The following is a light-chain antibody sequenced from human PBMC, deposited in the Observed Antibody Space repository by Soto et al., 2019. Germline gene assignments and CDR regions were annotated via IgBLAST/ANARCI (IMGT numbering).Light chain of an antibody. J-gene: IGKJ5*01. V-gene: IGKV1-13*02. CDR1: QDVRGA. CDR2: DVS. CDR3: QQFNSYPIP. Sequence: AIRLTQSPSSLSASVGDRVTITCRASQDVRGALAWYKQKPVKAPKILIYDVSVLESGVPTRFSGSGSGTDFTPTLTSLQPVDFAADYCQQFNSYPIPFGQGTRLEIK.